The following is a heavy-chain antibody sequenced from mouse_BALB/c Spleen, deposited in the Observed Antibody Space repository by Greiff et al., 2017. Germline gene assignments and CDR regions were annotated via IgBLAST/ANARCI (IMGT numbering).Heavy chain of an antibody. CDR2: ILPGSGST. Sequence: VQLQQSGAELMKPGASVKISCKATGYTFSSYWIEWVKQRPGHGLEWIGEILPGSGSTNYNEKFKGKATSTADTSSNTAYMQLSSLTSEDSAVYYCARVGDGYYESYAMDYWGQGTSVTVSS. D-gene: IGHD2-3*01. J-gene: IGHJ4*01. V-gene: IGHV1-9*01. CDR3: ARVGDGYYESYAMDY. CDR1: GYTFSSYW.